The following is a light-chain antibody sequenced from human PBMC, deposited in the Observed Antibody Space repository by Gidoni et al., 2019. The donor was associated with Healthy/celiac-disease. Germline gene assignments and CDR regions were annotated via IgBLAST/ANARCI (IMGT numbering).Light chain of an antibody. Sequence: DIQMTQSPSSLSASVGDRVTITCQASQDISNYLNWYQQKPGKAPKLLIYDASNLETGVPSRFSGSGSGTDFTFTISSLQPEDIATYYFQQYDNLPPLTFXGXTKVEIK. V-gene: IGKV1-33*01. J-gene: IGKJ4*01. CDR3: QQYDNLPPLT. CDR2: DAS. CDR1: QDISNY.